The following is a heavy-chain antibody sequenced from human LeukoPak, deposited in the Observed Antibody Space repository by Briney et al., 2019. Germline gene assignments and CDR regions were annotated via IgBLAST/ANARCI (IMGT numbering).Heavy chain of an antibody. CDR3: ARAGNGILTGYFQNWYFDL. CDR1: GGSISSGDYY. CDR2: IYYSGST. J-gene: IGHJ2*01. Sequence: SQTLSPTCTVSGGSISSGDYYWSWIRQPPGKGLEWIGYIYYSGSTYYNPSLKSRVTISVDTSKNQFSLRLSSVTAADTAVYYCARAGNGILTGYFQNWYFDLWGRGTLVTVSS. D-gene: IGHD3-9*01. V-gene: IGHV4-30-4*01.